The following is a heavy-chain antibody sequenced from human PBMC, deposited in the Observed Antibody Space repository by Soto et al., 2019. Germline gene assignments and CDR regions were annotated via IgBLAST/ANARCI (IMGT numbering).Heavy chain of an antibody. CDR1: GFTFSSYA. Sequence: GGSLRLSCAASGFTFSSYAMSWVRQAPGKGLEWVSAISGSGGRTFYADSVKGRFTISRGNSRDTLYLQMNSLRAEDTAVYYCAKSASYTGVVRPVFYYGIDVWGQGATVTVSS. CDR2: ISGSGGRT. D-gene: IGHD3-3*01. V-gene: IGHV3-23*01. CDR3: AKSASYTGVVRPVFYYGIDV. J-gene: IGHJ6*02.